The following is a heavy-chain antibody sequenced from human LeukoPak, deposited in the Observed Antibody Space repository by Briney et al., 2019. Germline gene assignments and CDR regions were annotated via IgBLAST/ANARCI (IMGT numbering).Heavy chain of an antibody. CDR2: ISSSSSYI. CDR1: GFTFSSYS. CDR3: AREVTAAAYNWFDP. D-gene: IGHD6-13*01. J-gene: IGHJ5*02. Sequence: GGSLRLSCAASGFTFSSYSMNWVRQAPGKGLEWVSSISSSSSYIYYADSVKGRFTISRDNAKNSLYLQMNSLRAEDTAVYYCAREVTAAAYNWFDPWGQGTLVTVSS. V-gene: IGHV3-21*01.